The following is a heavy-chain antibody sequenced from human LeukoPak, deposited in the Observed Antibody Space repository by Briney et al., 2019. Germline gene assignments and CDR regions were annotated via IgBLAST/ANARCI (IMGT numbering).Heavy chain of an antibody. Sequence: PGGSLRLSCAASGFTFSSYGMHWVRQAPGKGLEWVAVISYDGSNKYYADSVKGRFTISRDNSKNTLYLQMNSLRAEDTAVYYCARSFDAFDIWGQGTMVTVSS. D-gene: IGHD6-19*01. CDR2: ISYDGSNK. V-gene: IGHV3-30*03. CDR3: ARSFDAFDI. J-gene: IGHJ3*02. CDR1: GFTFSSYG.